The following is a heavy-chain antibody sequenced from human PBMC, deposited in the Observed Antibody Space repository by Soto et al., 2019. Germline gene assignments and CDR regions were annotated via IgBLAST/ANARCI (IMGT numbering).Heavy chain of an antibody. V-gene: IGHV3-30-3*01. J-gene: IGHJ6*02. CDR2: ISYDGSNK. Sequence: QVQLVESGGGVVQPGRSLRLSCAASGFTFSSYAMHWVRQAPGKGLEWVAVISYDGSNKYYADSVKGLFTISRDNSKNTLYLQMNSLRAEDTAVYYCARGGGYDPISYGMDVWGQGTTVTVSS. D-gene: IGHD5-12*01. CDR1: GFTFSSYA. CDR3: ARGGGYDPISYGMDV.